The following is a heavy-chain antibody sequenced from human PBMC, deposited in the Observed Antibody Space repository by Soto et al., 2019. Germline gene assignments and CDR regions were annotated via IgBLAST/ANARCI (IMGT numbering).Heavy chain of an antibody. Sequence: GASVNVSCKSSGGTFSSYAISWVRQARGQGREWMGGIIPIFGTANYAQKFQCRVTITADESTSTAYMELSSLRSEDTAVYYCAAGLRSGSYIPLHYYFYVMDVWGQGTTVTVSS. CDR1: GGTFSSYA. CDR3: AAGLRSGSYIPLHYYFYVMDV. D-gene: IGHD3-3*01. V-gene: IGHV1-69*13. CDR2: IIPIFGTA. J-gene: IGHJ6*02.